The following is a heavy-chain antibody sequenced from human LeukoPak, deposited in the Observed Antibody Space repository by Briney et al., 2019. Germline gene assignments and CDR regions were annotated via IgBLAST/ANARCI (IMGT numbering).Heavy chain of an antibody. D-gene: IGHD5-24*01. CDR3: ARSGGLQLRGWFDP. CDR2: IIPIFGTA. V-gene: IGHV1-69*13. Sequence: SVNVSCKASGGTFSSYAISWVRQAPGQGLEWMGGIIPIFGTANYAQKFQGRVTITADESTSTAYMELSSLRSEDTAVYYCARSGGLQLRGWFDPWGQGTLVTVSS. CDR1: GGTFSSYA. J-gene: IGHJ5*02.